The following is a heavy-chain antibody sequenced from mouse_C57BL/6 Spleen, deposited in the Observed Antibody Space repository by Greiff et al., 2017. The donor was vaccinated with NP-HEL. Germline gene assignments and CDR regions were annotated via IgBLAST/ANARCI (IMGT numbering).Heavy chain of an antibody. CDR1: GYTFTSYW. CDR3: ARYPITTVVAPGAMDY. Sequence: VQRVESGAELAKPGASVKLSCKASGYTFTSYWMHWVKQRPGQGLEWIGYINPSSGYTKYNQKFKDKATLTADKSSSTAYMQLSSLTYEDSAVYYCARYPITTVVAPGAMDYWGQGTSVTVSS. CDR2: INPSSGYT. V-gene: IGHV1-7*01. J-gene: IGHJ4*01. D-gene: IGHD1-1*01.